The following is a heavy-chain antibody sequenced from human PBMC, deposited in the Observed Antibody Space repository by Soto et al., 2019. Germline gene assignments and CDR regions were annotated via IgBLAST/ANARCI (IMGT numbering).Heavy chain of an antibody. Sequence: KASETLSLTCGVSAYSITSDHYWGWVRQPPGKGLEWIGCVYHTGSSYNNPSLKGRLTISVDTSKNQFILELSSVTAADTAVYFCARVLHDGSGSFFDFWGPGTLVTGS. CDR1: AYSITSDHY. V-gene: IGHV4-38-2*01. D-gene: IGHD3-22*01. CDR2: VYHTGSS. J-gene: IGHJ4*02. CDR3: ARVLHDGSGSFFDF.